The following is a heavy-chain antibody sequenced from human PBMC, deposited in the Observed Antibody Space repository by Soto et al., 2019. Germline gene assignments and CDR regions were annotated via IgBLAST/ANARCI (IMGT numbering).Heavy chain of an antibody. Sequence: ETQYLPCTVCGASISPRRCYWGGIRQPPGKGLEWIGSIYYSGSTYYNPSLKSRVTISVDTSKNQFSLKLSSVTAADTAVYYCARSPPAPTSNLFYYAMLVRAQWT. CDR2: IYYSGST. D-gene: IGHD7-27*01. CDR1: GASISPRRCY. V-gene: IGHV4-39*01. CDR3: ARSPPAPTSNLFYYAMLV. J-gene: IGHJ6*02.